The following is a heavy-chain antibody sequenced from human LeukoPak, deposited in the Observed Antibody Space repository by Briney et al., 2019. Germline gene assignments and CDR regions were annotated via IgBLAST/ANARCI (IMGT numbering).Heavy chain of an antibody. CDR1: GFTFSSYG. CDR2: IWYDGSNK. D-gene: IGHD3-10*01. V-gene: IGHV3-33*01. J-gene: IGHJ5*02. CDR3: ARAITMVRGLGWFDP. Sequence: PGRSLRLSCAASGFTFSSYGMHWVRQAPGKGLEWVAVIWYDGSNKYYTDSVKGRFTISRDNSKNTLYLQMNSLRAEDTAVYCCARAITMVRGLGWFDPWGQGTLVTVSS.